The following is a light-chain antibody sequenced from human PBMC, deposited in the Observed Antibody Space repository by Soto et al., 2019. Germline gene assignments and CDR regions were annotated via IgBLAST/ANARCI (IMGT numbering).Light chain of an antibody. CDR3: ASWDDSLNGWV. CDR1: SSNIGGNT. V-gene: IGLV1-44*01. CDR2: TNY. J-gene: IGLJ3*02. Sequence: QYVLTQPPSASGTPGQRVTISCSGSSSNIGGNTVNWYQQLPGTAPKLLMYTNYQRPSGVPDRFSGSKSGTSASLAISGLQSEDEGDYYCASWDDSLNGWVFGGGTKLTVL.